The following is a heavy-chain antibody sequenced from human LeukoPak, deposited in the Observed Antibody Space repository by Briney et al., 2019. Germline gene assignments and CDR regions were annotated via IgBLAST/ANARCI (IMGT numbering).Heavy chain of an antibody. CDR3: ARVARDGYNQGDY. CDR2: ISGSGGST. J-gene: IGHJ4*02. D-gene: IGHD5-12*01. Sequence: GGSQRLSCAASGFTFSSYAMSWVRQAPGKGLEWVSAISGSGGSTYYADSVKGRFTISRDNSKNTLYLQMNGLRAEDTAVYYCARVARDGYNQGDYWGQGTLVTVSS. V-gene: IGHV3-23*01. CDR1: GFTFSSYA.